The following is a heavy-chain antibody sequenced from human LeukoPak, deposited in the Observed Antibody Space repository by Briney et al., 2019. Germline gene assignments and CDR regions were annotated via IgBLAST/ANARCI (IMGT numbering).Heavy chain of an antibody. D-gene: IGHD3-9*01. CDR1: GGSISSYY. CDR3: ARSRADYDILTGRPYYYYMDV. Sequence: PSETLSLTCTVSGGSISSYYWSWIRQPPGKGLEWIGYIYYSGSTNYNPSLKSRVTISVDTSKNQFSLKLSSVTAADTAVYYCARSRADYDILTGRPYYYYMDVWGKGTTVTVSS. CDR2: IYYSGST. J-gene: IGHJ6*03. V-gene: IGHV4-59*01.